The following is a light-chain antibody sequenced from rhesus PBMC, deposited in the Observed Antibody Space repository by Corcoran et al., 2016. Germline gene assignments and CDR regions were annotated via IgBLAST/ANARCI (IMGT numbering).Light chain of an antibody. J-gene: IGKJ4*01. V-gene: IGKV1-32*04. CDR3: QQSYSTPLT. CDR1: QGISRY. Sequence: DIQMSQSPFSLSASVGDRVTITCRASQGISRYLNWYQQKPGKAPKLLVYYANKVASGVPSMFSGNGSGTDYTRTISNLQPGDFATCYCQQSYSTPLTFGRGTKVEIK. CDR2: YAN.